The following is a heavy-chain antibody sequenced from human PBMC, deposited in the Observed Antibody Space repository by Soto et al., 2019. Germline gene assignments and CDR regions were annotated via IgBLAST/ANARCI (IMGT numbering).Heavy chain of an antibody. V-gene: IGHV1-2*02. CDR1: GYTFTGYY. CDR2: INPNSGGT. Sequence: QVQLVQSGAEVKKPGASVKVSCKASGYTFTGYYMHWVRQAPGQGLEWMGWINPNSGGTNYAQKFQGRVTMTRDTSISTAYMELSRLRSDDTAVYYCARGEYYDFWSGYPKRDGLDVWGQGTAVTVSS. CDR3: ARGEYYDFWSGYPKRDGLDV. J-gene: IGHJ6*02. D-gene: IGHD3-3*01.